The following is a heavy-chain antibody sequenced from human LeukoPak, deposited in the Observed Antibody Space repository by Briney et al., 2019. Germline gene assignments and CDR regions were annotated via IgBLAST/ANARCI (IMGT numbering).Heavy chain of an antibody. D-gene: IGHD3-10*01. CDR1: GFTFSSYE. V-gene: IGHV3-48*02. CDR2: ISSSSSTI. CDR3: ARDYGSHGEYFDY. J-gene: IGHJ4*02. Sequence: GGSLRLSCAASGFTFSSYEMNWVRQAPGKGLEWVSYISSSSSTIYYADSVKGRFTISRDNAKNSVYLQMNSLRDEDTAVCYCARDYGSHGEYFDYWGQGTPVTVSS.